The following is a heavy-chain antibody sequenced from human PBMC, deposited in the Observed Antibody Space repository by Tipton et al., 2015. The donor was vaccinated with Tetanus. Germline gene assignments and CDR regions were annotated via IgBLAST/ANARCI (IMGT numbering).Heavy chain of an antibody. V-gene: IGHV5-51*01. CDR1: GYIFNNYW. D-gene: IGHD2-8*01. Sequence: QLVQSGGEVKKPGESLKISCKGSGYIFNNYWIGWVRQKPGKGLEWMGIIYPVDSDTRYSSSFQCQVPISVDKSINTAYLQWSSLKASDSSMFYCARAHCTDGVCNFDFWGQGALVTVAS. CDR2: IYPVDSDT. CDR3: ARAHCTDGVCNFDF. J-gene: IGHJ4*02.